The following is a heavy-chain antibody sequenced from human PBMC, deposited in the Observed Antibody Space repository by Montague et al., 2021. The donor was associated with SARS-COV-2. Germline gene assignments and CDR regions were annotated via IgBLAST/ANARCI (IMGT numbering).Heavy chain of an antibody. D-gene: IGHD1-7*01. J-gene: IGHJ4*02. V-gene: IGHV3-30*04. CDR3: GRVPTTDFDY. CDR2: ITPSGSNK. CDR1: GFTFSQYP. Sequence: SLRLSCAAPGFTFSQYPMHWVRQAPGKGLEWVAVITPSGSNKFYADSVKGRFTISRNNSKNTLYLQMISLRAEDTAVYYCGRVPTTDFDYWGQGTLVTVSS.